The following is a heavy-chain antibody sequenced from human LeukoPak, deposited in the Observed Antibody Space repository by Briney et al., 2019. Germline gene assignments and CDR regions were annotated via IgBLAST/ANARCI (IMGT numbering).Heavy chain of an antibody. D-gene: IGHD3-9*01. J-gene: IGHJ5*02. CDR3: ATNGEKDDIFAGYYARGRWFGP. V-gene: IGHV1-24*01. CDR1: GYTLKDLP. CDR2: FDPEDGET. Sequence: GASVKVSCKVSGYTLKDLPIHWVRQAPGKGLEWMGGFDPEDGETLAQKFQGRVTMTEDTSTDTAYMELSSLRSEDTAVYYCATNGEKDDIFAGYYARGRWFGPWGQGTLVTVSS.